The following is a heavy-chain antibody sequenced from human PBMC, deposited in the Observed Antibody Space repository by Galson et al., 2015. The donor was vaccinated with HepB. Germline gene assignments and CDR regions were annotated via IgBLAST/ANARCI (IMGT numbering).Heavy chain of an antibody. CDR3: TKDLRGGPTGGY. CDR1: GFTFSSYA. V-gene: IGHV3-23*01. J-gene: IGHJ4*02. CDR2: ISGGGGGT. Sequence: SLRLSCAASGFTFSSYAMSWVRQAPGKVLEWVSAISGGGGGTYHADPMLGQFTISRYNSKNTLYLQMNSLIAEDTAVYYCTKDLRGGPTGGYWGQAALVPVSS. D-gene: IGHD2-8*02.